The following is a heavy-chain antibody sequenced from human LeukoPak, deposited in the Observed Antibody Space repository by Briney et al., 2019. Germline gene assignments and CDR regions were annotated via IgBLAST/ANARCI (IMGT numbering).Heavy chain of an antibody. CDR3: ARTNYYDISGYDY. Sequence: TGGSLRLSCSASGFTFSSYAMNWVRQAPGKGLEWVSHISSSGNTIYYADSVKGRFTISRDNAKNSLYLQMNSLRAEDTALYYCARTNYYDISGYDYWGQGTLVTVSS. J-gene: IGHJ4*02. CDR1: GFTFSSYA. V-gene: IGHV3-48*03. D-gene: IGHD3-22*01. CDR2: ISSSGNTI.